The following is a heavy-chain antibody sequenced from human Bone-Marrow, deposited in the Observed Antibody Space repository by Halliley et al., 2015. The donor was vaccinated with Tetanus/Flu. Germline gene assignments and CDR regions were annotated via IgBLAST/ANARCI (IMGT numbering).Heavy chain of an antibody. V-gene: IGHV4-39*01. J-gene: IGHJ5*02. CDR3: ARRFTLRESSCSSSSCYGTRFDP. Sequence: SPYYNPSLKSRVTISLDTSKNQFSLKLSSVTSADSAVYYCARRFTLRESSCSSSSCYGTRFDPWGQGTLVTVSS. D-gene: IGHD2-2*01. CDR2: SP.